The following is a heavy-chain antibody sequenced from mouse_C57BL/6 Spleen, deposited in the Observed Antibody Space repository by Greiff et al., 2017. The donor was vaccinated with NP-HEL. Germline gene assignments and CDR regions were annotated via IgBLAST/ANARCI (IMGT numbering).Heavy chain of an antibody. Sequence: VQLQQSGAELVRPGASVTLSCKASGYTFTDYEMHWVKQTPVHGLEWIGAIDTETGGTAYNQKFKGKAILTADKSSSTAYMELRSLTSEDSAVYYCTRRRSPYRLFDYWGQGTTLTVSS. CDR3: TRRRSPYRLFDY. CDR2: IDTETGGT. V-gene: IGHV1-15*01. J-gene: IGHJ2*01. CDR1: GYTFTDYE.